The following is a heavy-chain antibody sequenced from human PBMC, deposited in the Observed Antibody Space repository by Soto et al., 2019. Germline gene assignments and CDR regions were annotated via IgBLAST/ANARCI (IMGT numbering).Heavy chain of an antibody. CDR3: AKDGPDVVVVPAATNWLDP. CDR1: GFTFSSYG. CDR2: ISYDGSNK. Sequence: GGPLRLSCAASGFTFSSYGMHWVRQAPGKGLEWVAVISYDGSNKYYADSVKGRFTISRDNSKNTLYLQMNSLRAEDTAVYYCAKDGPDVVVVPAATNWLDPWGQGTLVTVSS. J-gene: IGHJ5*02. D-gene: IGHD2-2*01. V-gene: IGHV3-30*18.